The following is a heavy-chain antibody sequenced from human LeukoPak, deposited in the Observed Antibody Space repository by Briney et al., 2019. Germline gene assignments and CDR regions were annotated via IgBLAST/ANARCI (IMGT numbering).Heavy chain of an antibody. Sequence: ASVKVSCKASGYTFTSYGISWVRQAPGQGLEWMGWISAYNGNTNYAQKLQGRVTMTTDTSTSTAYMELRSLRSEDTAVYYCASYSSSSRAHYSYYYYMDVWGKGTTVTVSS. CDR1: GYTFTSYG. V-gene: IGHV1-18*01. J-gene: IGHJ6*03. CDR3: ASYSSSSRAHYSYYYYMDV. CDR2: ISAYNGNT. D-gene: IGHD6-6*01.